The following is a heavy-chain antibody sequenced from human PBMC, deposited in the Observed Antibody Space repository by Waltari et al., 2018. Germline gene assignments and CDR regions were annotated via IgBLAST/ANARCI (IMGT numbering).Heavy chain of an antibody. CDR3: ARRAPYCGGDCYFDY. D-gene: IGHD2-21*02. CDR2: IYYSGST. J-gene: IGHJ4*02. V-gene: IGHV4-39*01. Sequence: WGWIRQPPGKGLEWIGSIYYSGSTYYNPSLKSRVTISVDTSKNQFSLKLSSVTAADTAVYYCARRAPYCGGDCYFDYWGQGTLVTVSS.